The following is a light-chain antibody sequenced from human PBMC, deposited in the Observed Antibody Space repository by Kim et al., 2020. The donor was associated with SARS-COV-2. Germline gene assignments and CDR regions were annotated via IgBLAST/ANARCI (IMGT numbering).Light chain of an antibody. CDR3: NSRDNNDNVV. Sequence: VLGQPVRITCQGDSLRSYYATWYQQKPGQAPILVIYGKNNRPSGIPDRFAGSSSGNTASLTITGTQAGDEADYYCNSRDNNDNVVFGGGTQLTVL. J-gene: IGLJ2*01. CDR1: SLRSYY. CDR2: GKN. V-gene: IGLV3-19*01.